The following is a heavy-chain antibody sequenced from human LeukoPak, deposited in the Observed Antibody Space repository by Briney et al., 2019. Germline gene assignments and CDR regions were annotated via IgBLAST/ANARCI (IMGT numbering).Heavy chain of an antibody. CDR3: AREGFRDLAGYYYYYMDV. CDR1: GGSISSYY. D-gene: IGHD3-10*01. Sequence: PSETLSLTCTVSGGSISSYYWSWIRQPAGKGLEWIGCIYTSGSTNYNPSLKSRVTMSVDTSKNQFSLKLSSVTAADTAVYYCAREGFRDLAGYYYYYMDVWGKGTTVTVSS. CDR2: IYTSGST. J-gene: IGHJ6*03. V-gene: IGHV4-4*07.